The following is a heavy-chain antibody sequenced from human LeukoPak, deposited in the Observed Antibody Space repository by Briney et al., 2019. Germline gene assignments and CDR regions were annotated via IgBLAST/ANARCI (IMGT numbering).Heavy chain of an antibody. J-gene: IGHJ4*02. V-gene: IGHV3-66*01. CDR3: ARTDPYDSSGYCPDY. Sequence: GGSLRLSCAASGFTVSSNYMSWVRQAPGKGLEWVSVIYSGGSTYYADSVKGRFTISRDNSKNTLYLQMNSLRAEDTAVYYCARTDPYDSSGYCPDYWGQGTLVTVSS. CDR1: GFTVSSNY. CDR2: IYSGGST. D-gene: IGHD3-22*01.